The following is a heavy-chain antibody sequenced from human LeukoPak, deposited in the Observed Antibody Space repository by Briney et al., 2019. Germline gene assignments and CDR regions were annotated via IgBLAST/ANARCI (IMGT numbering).Heavy chain of an antibody. D-gene: IGHD6-19*01. V-gene: IGHV3-48*02. CDR3: ARLHGGDWYSDY. J-gene: IGHJ4*02. Sequence: PGGSLRLSCAASGSIFRNYGMKWVRQAPGKGLEWVSYISSGSSRIEYADSVKGRFTISRDNSENSLYLQMNSLRDEDTAVYYCARLHGGDWYSDYWGQGTLVTVSS. CDR1: GSIFRNYG. CDR2: ISSGSSRI.